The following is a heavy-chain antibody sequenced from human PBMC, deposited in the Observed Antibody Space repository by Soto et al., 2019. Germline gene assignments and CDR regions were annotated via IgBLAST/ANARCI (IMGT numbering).Heavy chain of an antibody. CDR1: GFTFSSYS. Sequence: GGSLRLSCVASGFTFSSYSIVWVRQAPGKGLEWVSYIFATGTTIYYADSVKGRFTVSRDNAQNSVFLQLNSLRAEDTAVYYCARDKDWAFDYWGQGT. CDR3: ARDKDWAFDY. D-gene: IGHD3-9*01. J-gene: IGHJ4*02. V-gene: IGHV3-48*03. CDR2: IFATGTTI.